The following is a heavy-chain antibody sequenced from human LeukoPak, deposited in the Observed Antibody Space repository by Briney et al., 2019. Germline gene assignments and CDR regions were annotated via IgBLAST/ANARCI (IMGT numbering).Heavy chain of an antibody. CDR2: IKEDGSEI. CDR1: GFTFSNYW. J-gene: IGHJ4*02. CDR3: ASGRQLGY. V-gene: IGHV3-7*01. D-gene: IGHD6-13*01. Sequence: GGSLRLSCAASGFTFSNYWMSWVRRAPGKGLEWVANIKEDGSEIYYVDSVKGRFTISRDNARNSLYLQMNSLRAEDTAVYYCASGRQLGYWGQRTLVTVSS.